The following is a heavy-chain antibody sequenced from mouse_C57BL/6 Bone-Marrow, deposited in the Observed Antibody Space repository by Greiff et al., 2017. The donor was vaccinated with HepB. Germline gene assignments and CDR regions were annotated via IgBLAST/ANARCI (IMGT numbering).Heavy chain of an antibody. D-gene: IGHD1-1*01. J-gene: IGHJ2*01. CDR3: ANYDGSGVFGG. V-gene: IGHV1-72*01. CDR1: GYTFTSYW. CDR2: IDPNSGGT. Sequence: QVQLQQPGAELVKPGASVKLSCKASGYTFTSYWMHWVKQRPGRGLEWIGRIDPNSGGTKYNEKFKSKATLTVDKPSRTAYRQLSSLASADAAAYYCANYDGSGVFGGWGQGTTRTVAS.